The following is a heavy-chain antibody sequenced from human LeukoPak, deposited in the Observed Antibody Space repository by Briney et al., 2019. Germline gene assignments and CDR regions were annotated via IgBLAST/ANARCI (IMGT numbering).Heavy chain of an antibody. Sequence: AGGSLRLSCAASGLTFSSYAMSWVRQAPGKGLEWVSPISGSGGSTYYADSVKGRFTISRDNSKNTLYLQMNSLRAEDTAVYYCAKATRYCSSTSCYHPFDYWGQGTLVTVSS. CDR2: ISGSGGST. CDR1: GLTFSSYA. V-gene: IGHV3-23*01. D-gene: IGHD2-2*01. J-gene: IGHJ4*02. CDR3: AKATRYCSSTSCYHPFDY.